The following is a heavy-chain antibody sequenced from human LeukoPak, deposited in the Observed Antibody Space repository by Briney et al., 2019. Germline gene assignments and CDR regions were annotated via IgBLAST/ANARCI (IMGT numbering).Heavy chain of an antibody. CDR1: GYTFTGYY. D-gene: IGHD3-9*01. Sequence: GASVKVSCKASGYTFTGYYMHLVRQAPGQGLEWIGWINPNSGGTNYAQKFQGRVTMTRDTSISTAYMELSRPRSDDTAVYYCARTHYDILTGYHGDYFDYWGQGTLVTVSS. CDR3: ARTHYDILTGYHGDYFDY. V-gene: IGHV1-2*02. CDR2: INPNSGGT. J-gene: IGHJ4*02.